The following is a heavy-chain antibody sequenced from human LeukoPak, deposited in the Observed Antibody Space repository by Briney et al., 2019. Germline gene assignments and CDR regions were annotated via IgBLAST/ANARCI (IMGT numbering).Heavy chain of an antibody. CDR3: ASGLYYYGSGSYSEDAFDI. D-gene: IGHD3-10*01. V-gene: IGHV4-34*01. Sequence: SETVSLTCAGYGGSFGGYYWSWIRQPPGKGLEWIGEINHSGSTNYNPSLKSRVTISVDTSKNQFSLKLSSVTAADTAVYYCASGLYYYGSGSYSEDAFDIWGQGTMVTVSS. CDR1: GGSFGGYY. J-gene: IGHJ3*02. CDR2: INHSGST.